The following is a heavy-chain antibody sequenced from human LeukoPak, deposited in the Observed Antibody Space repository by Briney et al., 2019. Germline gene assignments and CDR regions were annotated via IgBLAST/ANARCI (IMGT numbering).Heavy chain of an antibody. CDR1: GYTFTSYG. CDR3: ARDPKAAADSAFDP. D-gene: IGHD6-13*01. Sequence: ASVKVSCKASGYTFTSYGISWVRQAPGQGLEWMGWISAYNGNTNYAQKLQGRVTITADESTSTAYMELSSLRSEDTAVYYCARDPKAAADSAFDPWGQGTLVTVSS. V-gene: IGHV1-18*01. J-gene: IGHJ5*02. CDR2: ISAYNGNT.